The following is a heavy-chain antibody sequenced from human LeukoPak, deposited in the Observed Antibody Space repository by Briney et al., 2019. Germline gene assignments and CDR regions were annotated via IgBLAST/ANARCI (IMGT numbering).Heavy chain of an antibody. CDR1: GFTFDEYA. V-gene: IGHV3-9*01. CDR3: VKVGIFGLVTYYFDY. CDR2: ITWNRGII. D-gene: IGHD3/OR15-3a*01. Sequence: PGGSLRLSCAASGFTFDEYAMHWVRQAPGKGLEWVSGITWNRGIIDYADSVKGRFTISRDNAKNSLFLQMNSLKAEDTAFYYCVKVGIFGLVTYYFDYWGQGTLVTVSS. J-gene: IGHJ4*02.